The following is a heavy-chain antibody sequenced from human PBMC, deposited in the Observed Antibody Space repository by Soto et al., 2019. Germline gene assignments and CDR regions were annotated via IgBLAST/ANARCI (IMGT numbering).Heavy chain of an antibody. CDR1: GGSISSYY. Sequence: PSETLSLTCTVSGGSISSYYWSWIRQPPGKGLEWIGYIYYSGSTNYNPSLKSRVTISVDTSKNQFSLKLSSVTAADTAVYYCAMVSQGGSGYDYGDFDYWGQGTLVTVSS. CDR2: IYYSGST. D-gene: IGHD5-12*01. CDR3: AMVSQGGSGYDYGDFDY. J-gene: IGHJ4*02. V-gene: IGHV4-59*01.